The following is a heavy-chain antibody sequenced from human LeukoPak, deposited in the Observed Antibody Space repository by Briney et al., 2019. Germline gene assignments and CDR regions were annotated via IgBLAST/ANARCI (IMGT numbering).Heavy chain of an antibody. CDR2: IYYSGST. CDR1: GGSISSYY. D-gene: IGHD3-22*01. Sequence: SETLSLTCTVSGGSISSYYWSWIRQPPGKGLEWIGYIYYSGSTNYNPSLKSRVTISVDTSKNQFSLKLSSVTAADTAVYYCARVRVYYDSSGYPLYYFDYWGQGTLVTVSS. CDR3: ARVRVYYDSSGYPLYYFDY. J-gene: IGHJ4*02. V-gene: IGHV4-59*01.